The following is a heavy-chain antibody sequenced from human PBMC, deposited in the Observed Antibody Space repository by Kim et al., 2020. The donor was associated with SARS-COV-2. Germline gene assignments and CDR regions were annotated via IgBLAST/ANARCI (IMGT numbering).Heavy chain of an antibody. J-gene: IGHJ4*02. CDR3: ARAYYDILTGYYSWDY. CDR2: IKQDGSEK. D-gene: IGHD3-9*01. Sequence: GGSLRLSCAASGFTFSSYWMSWVRQAPGKGLEWVANIKQDGSEKYYVDSVKGRFTISRDNAKNSLYLQMNSLRAEDTAVYYCARAYYDILTGYYSWDYWGQGTLVTVSS. CDR1: GFTFSSYW. V-gene: IGHV3-7*03.